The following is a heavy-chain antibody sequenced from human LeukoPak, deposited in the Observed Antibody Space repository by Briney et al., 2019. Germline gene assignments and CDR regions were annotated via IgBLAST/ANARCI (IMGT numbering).Heavy chain of an antibody. J-gene: IGHJ4*02. CDR3: ATIISGRYYFDY. D-gene: IGHD6-19*01. V-gene: IGHV1-24*01. CDR2: FDPEDDEG. Sequence: ASVKVSCKASGYTLPALSMHWVRQAPGRGLEGMGNFDPEDDEGFYAQKFQGRVTMTEDTSTDTAYMELSSLRSEDTAVYYCATIISGRYYFDYWGQGTLVTVSS. CDR1: GYTLPALS.